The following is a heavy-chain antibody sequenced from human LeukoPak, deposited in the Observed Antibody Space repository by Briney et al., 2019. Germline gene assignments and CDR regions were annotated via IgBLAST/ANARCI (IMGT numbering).Heavy chain of an antibody. CDR1: GYTFTSYG. CDR2: ISAYNGNT. D-gene: IGHD3-10*01. V-gene: IGHV1-18*01. CDR3: ARRGLGPSDY. J-gene: IGHJ4*02. Sequence: ASVKVSCKASGYTFTSYGISWVRQAPGQGLEWMGWISAYNGNTNYAQKLQGRVTITRNTSISTAYMELSSLRSEDTAVYYCARRGLGPSDYWGQGTLVTVSS.